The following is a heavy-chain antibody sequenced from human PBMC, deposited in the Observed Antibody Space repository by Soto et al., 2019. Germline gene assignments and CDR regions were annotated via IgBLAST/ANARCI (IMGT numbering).Heavy chain of an antibody. V-gene: IGHV3-21*01. D-gene: IGHD3-3*01. J-gene: IGHJ1*01. CDR3: GRTYCDGLLGMDA. CDR1: GFTFSSYS. CDR2: LCHDGTIA. Sequence: GGSLRLSCAASGFTFSSYSMNWVRQAPGKGLEWLSCLCHDGTIAYYSDSVKGRFSISRDNAKNTLYLQMNSLRAEDTAIYYGGRTYCDGLLGMDAWGQGTPVTVSS.